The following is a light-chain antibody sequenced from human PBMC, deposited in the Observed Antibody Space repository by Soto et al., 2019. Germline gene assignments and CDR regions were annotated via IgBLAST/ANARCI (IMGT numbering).Light chain of an antibody. CDR2: EVN. Sequence: QSALTQPPSASGSPGQSVTISCTGTSSDVGAYNYVSWYQHHPGKAPKLMDYEVNKRPSGVPDRFSGSKSGNTASLTVSGLQAEDEADYYCTSHAGTINFPYIFGTGTKLTVL. CDR1: SSDVGAYNY. CDR3: TSHAGTINFPYI. V-gene: IGLV2-8*01. J-gene: IGLJ1*01.